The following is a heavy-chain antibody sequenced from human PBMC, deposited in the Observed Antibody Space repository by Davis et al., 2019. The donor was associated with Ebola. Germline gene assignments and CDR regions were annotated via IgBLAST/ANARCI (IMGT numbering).Heavy chain of an antibody. CDR2: INTSTGNP. CDR3: VRDATDGYNWSH. Sequence: ASVKVSCKASGYNFTEYAMNWVRQAPGQGLEWMGWINTSTGNPTYAQGFTGRFVFSLDTSVSMAYLQITSLRADDTAIYYCVRDATDGYNWSHWGQGTLVTVSS. J-gene: IGHJ4*02. V-gene: IGHV7-4-1*04. D-gene: IGHD5-24*01. CDR1: GYNFTEYA.